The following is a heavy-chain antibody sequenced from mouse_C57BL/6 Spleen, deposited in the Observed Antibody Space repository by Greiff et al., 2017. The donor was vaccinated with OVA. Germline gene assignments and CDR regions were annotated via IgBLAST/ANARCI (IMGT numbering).Heavy chain of an antibody. D-gene: IGHD1-1*01. Sequence: VQLKESGPELVKPGASVKIPCKASGYTFTDYNMDWVKQSHGKSLEWIGDINPNNGGTIYNQKFKGKATLTVDKSSSTAYMELRSLTSEDTAVYYCARIYGSSPYYYAMDYWGQGTSVTVSS. CDR1: GYTFTDYN. CDR2: INPNNGGT. J-gene: IGHJ4*01. CDR3: ARIYGSSPYYYAMDY. V-gene: IGHV1-18*01.